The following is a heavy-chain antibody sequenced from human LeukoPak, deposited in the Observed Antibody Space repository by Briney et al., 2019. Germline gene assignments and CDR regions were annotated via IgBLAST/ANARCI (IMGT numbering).Heavy chain of an antibody. J-gene: IGHJ4*02. CDR1: GYTFTSYY. CDR3: ARDRISENSSGYYYGDFDF. CDR2: INPSGGST. Sequence: ASVKVSCKASGYTFTSYYMHWVRQAPGQGLEWMGIINPSGGSTSYAQKFQGRVTMTRDTSKSTVYMELSSLRSEDTAVYYCARDRISENSSGYYYGDFDFWGQGTLVTVSS. V-gene: IGHV1-46*01. D-gene: IGHD3-22*01.